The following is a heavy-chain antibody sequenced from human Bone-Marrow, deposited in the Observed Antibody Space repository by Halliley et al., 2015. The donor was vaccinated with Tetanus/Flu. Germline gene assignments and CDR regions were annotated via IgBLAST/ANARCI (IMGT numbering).Heavy chain of an antibody. CDR3: ATLYSDFWSGYLEGFHI. J-gene: IGHJ3*02. CDR2: NSRGEST. Sequence: NSRGESTTYAERVRGRVPMTRDTSTSTFYMELRSLRSDDTAVYYCATLYSDFWSGYLEGFHIWGQGTMVTVSS. V-gene: IGHV1-46*01. D-gene: IGHD3-3*01.